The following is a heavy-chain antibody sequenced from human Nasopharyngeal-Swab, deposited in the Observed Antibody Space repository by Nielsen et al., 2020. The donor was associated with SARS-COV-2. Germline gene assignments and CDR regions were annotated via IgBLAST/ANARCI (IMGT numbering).Heavy chain of an antibody. CDR3: ARSGELRFLEWLNTRPDY. Sequence: GESLKISCAASGFTFSSYSMNWVRQAPGKGLVRVSSISSSSSYIYYADSVKGRFTISRDNAKNSLYLQMNSLRAEDTAVYYCARSGELRFLEWLNTRPDYWGQGTLVTVSS. CDR1: GFTFSSYS. J-gene: IGHJ4*02. V-gene: IGHV3-21*01. CDR2: ISSSSSYI. D-gene: IGHD3-3*01.